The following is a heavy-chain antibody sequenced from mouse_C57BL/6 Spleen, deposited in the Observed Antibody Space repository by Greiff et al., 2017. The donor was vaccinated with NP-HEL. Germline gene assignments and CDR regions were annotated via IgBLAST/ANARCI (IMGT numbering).Heavy chain of an antibody. CDR1: GYTFTSYG. J-gene: IGHJ4*01. D-gene: IGHD4-1*01. CDR2: IYPRSGNT. Sequence: QVQLKQSGAELARPGASVKLSCKASGYTFTSYGISWVKQRTGQGLEWIGEIYPRSGNTYYNEKFKGKATLTADKSSSTAYMELRSLTSEDSAVYFCARSSNWGDYYAMDYWGQGTSVTVSS. V-gene: IGHV1-81*01. CDR3: ARSSNWGDYYAMDY.